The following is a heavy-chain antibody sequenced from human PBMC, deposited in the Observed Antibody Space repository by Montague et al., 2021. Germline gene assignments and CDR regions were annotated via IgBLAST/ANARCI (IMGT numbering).Heavy chain of an antibody. J-gene: IGHJ6*03. CDR1: GFSLTTSGVG. V-gene: IGHV2-5*02. CDR3: AHTHYVIPFHFYMDV. D-gene: IGHD3-10*02. CDR2: IYWDADK. Sequence: PALVKPTQTLTLTCTFSGFSLTTSGVGVGWIRQPPGKALEWLGVIYWDADKRYSPSLQNRLIITHDASRNQVILTLNDLDPMDTGTYFCAHTHYVIPFHFYMDVWGKRTTVTVSS.